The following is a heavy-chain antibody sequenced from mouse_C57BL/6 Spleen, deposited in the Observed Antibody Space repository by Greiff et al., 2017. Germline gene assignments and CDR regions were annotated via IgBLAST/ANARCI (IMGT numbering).Heavy chain of an antibody. CDR2: ISDGGSYT. Sequence: DVQLVESGGGLVKPGGSLKLSCAASGFTFSSYAMSWVRQTPEKRLEWVATISDGGSYTYYPDNVKGRFTISRDNAKNNLYLQMSHLKSEDTAMYYCARDQLGLDYWGQGTTLTVSS. V-gene: IGHV5-4*01. J-gene: IGHJ2*01. CDR3: ARDQLGLDY. D-gene: IGHD4-1*02. CDR1: GFTFSSYA.